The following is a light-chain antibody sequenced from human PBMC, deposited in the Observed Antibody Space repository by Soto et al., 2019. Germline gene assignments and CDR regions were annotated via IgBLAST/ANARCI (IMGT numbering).Light chain of an antibody. V-gene: IGLV1-44*01. J-gene: IGLJ2*01. Sequence: QSALTQPPSASGTPGQRVTISCSGGGSNMGTNTVNWYQHLPGTAPKLLMYSDNQRPSGVPDRFSGAKSGTSASLAITGLQSEDEADYYCAAWDGSLNHILFGGGTKLTVL. CDR3: AAWDGSLNHIL. CDR2: SDN. CDR1: GSNMGTNT.